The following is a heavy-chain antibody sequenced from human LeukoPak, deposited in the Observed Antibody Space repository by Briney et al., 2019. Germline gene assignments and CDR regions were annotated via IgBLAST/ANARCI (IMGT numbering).Heavy chain of an antibody. V-gene: IGHV3-23*01. CDR3: ARVTYGSGTYGAFDY. J-gene: IGHJ4*02. D-gene: IGHD3-10*01. CDR1: GFTFSSYG. Sequence: GGSLRLSCAASGFTFSSYGMSWVRQAPGKGLEWVSTISGSGDNTYYADSVKGRFTISRDNSKNTLYLQMNSLRAEDTAVYYCARVTYGSGTYGAFDYWGQGTLVTVSS. CDR2: ISGSGDNT.